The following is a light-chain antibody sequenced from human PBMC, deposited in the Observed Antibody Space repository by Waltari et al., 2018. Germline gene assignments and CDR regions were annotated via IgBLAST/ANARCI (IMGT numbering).Light chain of an antibody. V-gene: IGKV3-20*01. J-gene: IGKJ2*01. CDR1: QSVSSSY. Sequence: EIVLTQSPGTLSLSPGARATLSCRASQSVSSSYLAWYQQKPGQAPRLLIYGASSRATGIPDRFSGSGSGTDFTLTISRLEPEDLAVYYCQQYGSSPTFGQGTKLHIK. CDR2: GAS. CDR3: QQYGSSPT.